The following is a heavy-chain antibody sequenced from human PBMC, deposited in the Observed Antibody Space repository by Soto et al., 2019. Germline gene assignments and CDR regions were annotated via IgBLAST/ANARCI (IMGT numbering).Heavy chain of an antibody. D-gene: IGHD2-15*01. Sequence: SCPTLVNPTQTPTLTCTFSGFSPSTWGKCVSWIRQPPGKALGWVALIDWDDDKYYSTSLKTRLTISKDTSKNQVVLTMTNMDPVDTATYYCARIPFIGYCSGGSCYPGYYYYGMDVWGQGTTVTVSS. V-gene: IGHV2-70*01. CDR3: ARIPFIGYCSGGSCYPGYYYYGMDV. J-gene: IGHJ6*02. CDR2: IDWDDDK. CDR1: GFSPSTWGKC.